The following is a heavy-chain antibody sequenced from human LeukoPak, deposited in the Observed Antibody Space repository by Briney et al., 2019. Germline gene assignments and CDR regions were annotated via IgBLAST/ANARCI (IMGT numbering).Heavy chain of an antibody. CDR1: GYTFTGYY. V-gene: IGHV1-2*06. Sequence: ASVKVSCKASGYTFTGYYMHWVRQAPGPGLEWMGRINPNSGGTNYAQKFQGRVTMTRDTSISTAYMELSRLRSDDTAVYYCARAQTYYYDSSGYYYSDYWGQGTLVTVSS. CDR3: ARAQTYYYDSSGYYYSDY. CDR2: INPNSGGT. J-gene: IGHJ4*02. D-gene: IGHD3-22*01.